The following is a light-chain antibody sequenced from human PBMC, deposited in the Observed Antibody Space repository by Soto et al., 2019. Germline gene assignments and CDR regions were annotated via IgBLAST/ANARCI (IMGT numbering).Light chain of an antibody. Sequence: IVLTQSPAILSLSPGERVTLSCRASQSVGSLLAWYQQKPGQAPRLLIYDTSNRATGIPPRFSGSGSGTDFTLTISSLEPEDFAVYYCLQRMNWPWTFGQGTKVESK. CDR2: DTS. CDR3: LQRMNWPWT. V-gene: IGKV3-11*01. J-gene: IGKJ1*01. CDR1: QSVGSL.